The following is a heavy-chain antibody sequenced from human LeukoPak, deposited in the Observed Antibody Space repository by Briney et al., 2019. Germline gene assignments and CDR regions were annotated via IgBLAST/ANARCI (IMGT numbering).Heavy chain of an antibody. CDR3: ARRGYSSSWYYFDY. CDR2: ISAYNGIT. J-gene: IGHJ4*02. D-gene: IGHD6-13*01. CDR1: GYTFTSYY. V-gene: IGHV1-18*04. Sequence: GASVKVSCKASGYTFTSYYMHWVRQAPGHGLEWMGWISAYNGITNYAQKLQGRVTMTTDTSTSTAYMELRSLRSDDTAVYYCARRGYSSSWYYFDYWGQGTLVTVSS.